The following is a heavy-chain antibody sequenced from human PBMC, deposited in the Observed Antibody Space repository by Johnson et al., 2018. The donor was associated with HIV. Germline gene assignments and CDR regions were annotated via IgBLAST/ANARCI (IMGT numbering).Heavy chain of an antibody. CDR2: ISDSGGRT. D-gene: IGHD2/OR15-2a*01. CDR3: AVEGARNHDGFDI. Sequence: VQLVESGGSLLQPGGSLRLSCAASGFTFSTNAMSWVRQAPGKGLEWVSGISDSGGRTDYADSVKGRFSFSRDNSKNTLYLQMNSLRAEDTAVYYCAVEGARNHDGFDIWGQGTTVTVSS. V-gene: IGHV3-23*04. J-gene: IGHJ3*02. CDR1: GFTFSTNA.